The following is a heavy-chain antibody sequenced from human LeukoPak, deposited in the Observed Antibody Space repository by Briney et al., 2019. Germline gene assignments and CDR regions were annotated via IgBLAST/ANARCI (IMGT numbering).Heavy chain of an antibody. D-gene: IGHD2-2*01. V-gene: IGHV1-46*01. Sequence: ASVKVSCKASGYTFTSYYMHWVRQAPGQGLEWXXXXXXXGGSTSYAQKFQGRVTMTRDTSTSTVYMELSSLRSEDTAVYYCARWTAQDQTSDHTRGFDYWGQGTLVTVSS. J-gene: IGHJ4*02. CDR3: ARWTAQDQTSDHTRGFDY. CDR1: GYTFTSYY. CDR2: XXXXGGST.